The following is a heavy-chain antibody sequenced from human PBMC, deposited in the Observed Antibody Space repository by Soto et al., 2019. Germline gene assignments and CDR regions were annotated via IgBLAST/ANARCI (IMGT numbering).Heavy chain of an antibody. CDR3: ASSEYADDNWFDP. V-gene: IGHV4-31*03. D-gene: IGHD1-26*01. CDR1: GGSVNRARFF. CDR2: IFYTGST. Sequence: SETLSLPCTVSGGSVNRARFFWSWIRQYTGNGLEWIGSIFYTGSTHYNPSLRSRVTISVDTSKNQFSLKLTSVTAADTAVYYCASSEYADDNWFDPWGQGTLVTVSS. J-gene: IGHJ5*02.